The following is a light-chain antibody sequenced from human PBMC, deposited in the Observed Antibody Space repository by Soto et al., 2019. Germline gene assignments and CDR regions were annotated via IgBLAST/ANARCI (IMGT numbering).Light chain of an antibody. J-gene: IGKJ4*01. V-gene: IGKV3-20*01. CDR1: QSVSRSN. Sequence: EIVLTQSPDTLSLSPGERATVSCRASQSVSRSNLAWYQHKPGQAPRLLIYGTSNRATGIPDRFTGSGSGTDLTLTISSLEPEDFAVYYCQRYNNWPLTFGGGTKVDIK. CDR2: GTS. CDR3: QRYNNWPLT.